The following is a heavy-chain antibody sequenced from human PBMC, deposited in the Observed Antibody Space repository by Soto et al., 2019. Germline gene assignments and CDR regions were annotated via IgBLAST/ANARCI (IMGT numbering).Heavy chain of an antibody. CDR2: ISGSGGST. CDR1: GFTFSSNA. V-gene: IGHV3-23*01. J-gene: IGHJ6*02. CDR3: AKDNPGGYSYCYFYYYYYGMDV. Sequence: EVQLLESGGGLVQPGGSLRLSCAASGFTFSSNAMSWVRQAPGKGLEWVSAISGSGGSTYYADSVKGRFTISRDNSKNTLYLQMNSLRAEDTAVYYCAKDNPGGYSYCYFYYYYYGMDVWGQGTTVTVSS. D-gene: IGHD5-18*01.